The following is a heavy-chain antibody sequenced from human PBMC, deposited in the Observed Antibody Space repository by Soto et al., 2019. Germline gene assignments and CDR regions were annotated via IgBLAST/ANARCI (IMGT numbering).Heavy chain of an antibody. J-gene: IGHJ6*02. CDR3: AKDLTVTHIWVYYYYARGV. D-gene: IGHD2-21*01. V-gene: IGHV3-23*01. CDR2: ISGSGGST. CDR1: GFSFTRCA. Sequence: AVGSRTLSRAACGFSFTRCALNWFRQAPGKGLEWVSAISGSGGSTYYADSVKGRFTISRDNSKNTLYLQMNSLRAEDTAVYYRAKDLTVTHIWVYYYYARGVRAQGTAVTVSS.